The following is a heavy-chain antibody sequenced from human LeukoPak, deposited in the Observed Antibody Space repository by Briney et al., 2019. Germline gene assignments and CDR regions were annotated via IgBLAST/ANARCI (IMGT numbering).Heavy chain of an antibody. CDR3: ARGGPMTTVTTSFDY. V-gene: IGHV4-34*01. J-gene: IGHJ4*02. D-gene: IGHD4-17*01. CDR1: GGSFSGYY. Sequence: KPSETLSLTCAVYGGSFSGYYWSWIRQPPGKGLEWIGEINHSGSTNYNPSLKSRVTISVDTSKNQFSLKLSSVTAADTAVYYCARGGPMTTVTTSFDYWGQGTLVTVSS. CDR2: INHSGST.